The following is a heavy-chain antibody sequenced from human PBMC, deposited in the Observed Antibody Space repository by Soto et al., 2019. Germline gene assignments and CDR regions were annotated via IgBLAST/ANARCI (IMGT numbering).Heavy chain of an antibody. Sequence: SGPTLVNPTQTLTLTCSFSGFSLTTSGVGVGWVRQSPEKTLEWLALIFWDDDKRYSPSLRSRLTIAKDTSKNQVVLTLTNVEPVDTATYYCARILTATGGHFDSWGQGALVTVSS. V-gene: IGHV2-5*02. D-gene: IGHD1-1*01. CDR1: GFSLTTSGVG. J-gene: IGHJ4*02. CDR3: ARILTATGGHFDS. CDR2: IFWDDDK.